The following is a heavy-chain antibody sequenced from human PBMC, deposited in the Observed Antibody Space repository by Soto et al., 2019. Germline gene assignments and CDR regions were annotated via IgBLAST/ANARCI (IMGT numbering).Heavy chain of an antibody. J-gene: IGHJ4*02. CDR2: IIPIYASP. CDR3: AVTVTGSRSALAH. V-gene: IGHV1-69*06. Sequence: QVQLVQSGAEVKKPGSSVKVSCKASGGTFSSNAISWVRQAPGQGIEWMGGIIPIYASPNYAQNFQGRVTVTADKATSPAYLELSRLKFADSAIYYCAVTVTGSRSALAHWGRGTLVIVSS. CDR1: GGTFSSNA. D-gene: IGHD3-9*01.